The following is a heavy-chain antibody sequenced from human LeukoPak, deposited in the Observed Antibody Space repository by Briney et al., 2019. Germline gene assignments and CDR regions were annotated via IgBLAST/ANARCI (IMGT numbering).Heavy chain of an antibody. CDR3: ARDLTDYDFWSGYYWNAFDI. CDR2: ISWNSGSI. D-gene: IGHD3-3*01. CDR1: GFTFDDYA. J-gene: IGHJ3*02. V-gene: IGHV3-9*01. Sequence: GGSLRLSCAASGFTFDDYAMHWVRQAPGKGLEWVSSISWNSGSIGYADSVKGRFTISRDNAKNSLYLQMNSLRAEDTAVYYCARDLTDYDFWSGYYWNAFDIWGQGTMVTVSS.